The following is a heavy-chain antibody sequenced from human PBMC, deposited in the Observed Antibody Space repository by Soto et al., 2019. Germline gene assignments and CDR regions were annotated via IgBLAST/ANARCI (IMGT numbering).Heavy chain of an antibody. CDR1: GFTFSAYW. V-gene: IGHV3-74*01. Sequence: EVQLVESGGGLIQPGGSLRLSCAASGFTFSAYWMHWVRQAPGKGLVWVSRINSDGDSTSYADSVKGRFTISRDNARNTLHLQMNSLRVEDTAVYYCGKILPHVGFDIWGQGTMVTVSA. J-gene: IGHJ3*02. D-gene: IGHD3-10*02. CDR3: GKILPHVGFDI. CDR2: INSDGDST.